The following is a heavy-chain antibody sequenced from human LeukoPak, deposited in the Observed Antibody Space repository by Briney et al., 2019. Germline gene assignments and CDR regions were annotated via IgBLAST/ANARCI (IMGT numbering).Heavy chain of an antibody. V-gene: IGHV1-2*02. D-gene: IGHD3-9*01. J-gene: IGHJ3*02. CDR3: ARDREGYYDILTGYYGVGAFDI. Sequence: ASVKVSCKASGYTFTGYYMHWVRQAPGQGLEWMGWINPNSGGTNYAQKFQGRVTMTRDTSIGTAYMELSRLRSDDTAVYYCARDREGYYDILTGYYGVGAFDIWGHGTMVTVSS. CDR1: GYTFTGYY. CDR2: INPNSGGT.